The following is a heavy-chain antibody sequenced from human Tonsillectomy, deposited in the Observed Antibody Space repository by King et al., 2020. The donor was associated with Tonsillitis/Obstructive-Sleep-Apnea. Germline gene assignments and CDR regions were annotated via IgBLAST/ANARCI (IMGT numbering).Heavy chain of an antibody. J-gene: IGHJ5*01. CDR1: GFTFSSYS. D-gene: IGHD3-22*01. Sequence: VQLVESGGGLVKPGGSLRLSCAASGFTFSSYSFNWVRQAPGKGLEWVSSITSGRSSYIYYADSVKGRFTISRDNAKNSLFLQMNSLRAEDTSVYYCAIENNYYDSSCPFPLDSWGQGTLVTVSS. CDR2: ITSGRSSYI. CDR3: AIENNYYDSSCPFPLDS. V-gene: IGHV3-21*01.